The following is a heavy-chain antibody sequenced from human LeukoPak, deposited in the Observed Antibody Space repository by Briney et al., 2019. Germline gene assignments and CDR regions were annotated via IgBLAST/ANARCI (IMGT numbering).Heavy chain of an antibody. D-gene: IGHD4-23*01. CDR1: RFTFSSYT. CDR2: ISGSGAGT. J-gene: IGHJ4*02. Sequence: GGSLRLSCAASRFTFSSYTMGWVRQAPGKGLEWVSAISGSGAGTTYADSVKGRSTISRDNSKNTVCLQMNSLRAEDTAVYYCAKQGGNTFYFDYWGQGTLVTVSS. V-gene: IGHV3-23*01. CDR3: AKQGGNTFYFDY.